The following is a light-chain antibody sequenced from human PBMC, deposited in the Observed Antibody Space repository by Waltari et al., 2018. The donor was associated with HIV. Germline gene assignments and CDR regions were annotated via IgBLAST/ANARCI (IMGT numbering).Light chain of an antibody. J-gene: IGLJ1*01. CDR1: SSDVGHSNL. CDR2: EVN. CDR3: CSHAGSSIYFV. V-gene: IGLV2-23*02. Sequence: QSALTHPASVSGSPGQAITISCTGTSSDVGHSNLVSWYQQQPGKAPKVMIYEVNKRPSGVSNRFSGSKSGNTASLTISGLQAEDEAEYYCCSHAGSSIYFVFGTGTKVTVL.